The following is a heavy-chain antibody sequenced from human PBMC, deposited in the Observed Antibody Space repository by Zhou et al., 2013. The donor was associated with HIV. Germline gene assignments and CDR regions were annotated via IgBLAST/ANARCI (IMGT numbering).Heavy chain of an antibody. CDR2: IIPIFGTA. Sequence: QVQLVQSGAEVKKPGSSVKLSCKASGGTFSSYAISWVRQAPGQGLEWMGGIIPIFGTANYAQKFQGRVTITTDESTRTAYMELSSLRSEDTAVYYCASQAVSGGSHRFDPVGPGNPGHRLL. J-gene: IGHJ5*02. CDR1: GGTFSSYA. D-gene: IGHD1-26*01. V-gene: IGHV1-69*05. CDR3: ASQAVSGGSHRFDP.